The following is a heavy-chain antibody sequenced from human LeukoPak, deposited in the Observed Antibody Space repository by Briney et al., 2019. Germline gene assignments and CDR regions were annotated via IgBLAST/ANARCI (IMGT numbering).Heavy chain of an antibody. V-gene: IGHV3-7*01. Sequence: PGGSLRLSCAASGFTFSSYGMSWVRQAPGKGLEWVANIKPDGSGKYYVDSVKGRFTISRDNAKNSLYLQMNSLRAEDTAVYYCARGGIQRDYWGQGTLVIVSS. CDR1: GFTFSSYG. D-gene: IGHD5-18*01. CDR2: IKPDGSGK. J-gene: IGHJ4*02. CDR3: ARGGIQRDY.